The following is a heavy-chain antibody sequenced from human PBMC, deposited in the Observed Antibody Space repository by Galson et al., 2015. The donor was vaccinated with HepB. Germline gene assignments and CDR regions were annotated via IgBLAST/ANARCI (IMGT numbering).Heavy chain of an antibody. CDR1: GYSFTNYW. Sequence: QSGAEVKKPGESLKISCKGSGYSFTNYWIGWVRQMPGKGLEWMGIIYPGDSDTRYSPSFQDQVTISADKSISTAYLQWSSLKASDTAMYYCTRRLYYSDSGGYSYYFDYWGQGTLVTVSS. J-gene: IGHJ4*02. CDR3: TRRLYYSDSGGYSYYFDY. D-gene: IGHD3-22*01. V-gene: IGHV5-51*01. CDR2: IYPGDSDT.